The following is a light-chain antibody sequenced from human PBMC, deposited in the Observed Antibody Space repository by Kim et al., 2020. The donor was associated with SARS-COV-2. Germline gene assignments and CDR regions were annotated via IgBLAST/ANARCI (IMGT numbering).Light chain of an antibody. Sequence: ASGGDRVISICRAGQGIARYLAWFQQRPGKAPKSLIYAASGLQSGVPSRVSGSGFLTDLTLTITNLQPEDVGTYYCQQYNTNPWTFGQGTKVDIK. V-gene: IGKV1-16*01. J-gene: IGKJ1*01. CDR3: QQYNTNPWT. CDR1: QGIARY. CDR2: AAS.